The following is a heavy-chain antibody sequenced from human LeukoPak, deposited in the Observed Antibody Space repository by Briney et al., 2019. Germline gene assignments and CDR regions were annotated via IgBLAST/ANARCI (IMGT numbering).Heavy chain of an antibody. V-gene: IGHV4-34*01. CDR3: AREVGATIAFAFDI. Sequence: SETLSLTCAVYGGSFSGYYWSWIRQPPGKGLEWIGEINHSGSTNYNPSLKSRVTISVDTSKNQFSMKLSSVTAADTAVYYCAREVGATIAFAFDIWGQRTMVTVSS. J-gene: IGHJ3*02. CDR1: GGSFSGYY. D-gene: IGHD1-26*01. CDR2: INHSGST.